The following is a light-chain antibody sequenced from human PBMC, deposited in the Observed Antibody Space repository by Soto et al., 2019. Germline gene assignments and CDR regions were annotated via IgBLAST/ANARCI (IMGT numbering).Light chain of an antibody. CDR2: DDD. CDR1: SSNIGNNY. Sequence: QSALTQPPSVSAAPGQKVTISCSGSSSNIGNNYVSWYQQLPGTAPKLLVYDDDERPSGIPDRFSGSKSGTSATLGITGLQTDDEADYYCGIWDSSLSAVVFGGGTKVTVL. CDR3: GIWDSSLSAVV. V-gene: IGLV1-51*01. J-gene: IGLJ3*02.